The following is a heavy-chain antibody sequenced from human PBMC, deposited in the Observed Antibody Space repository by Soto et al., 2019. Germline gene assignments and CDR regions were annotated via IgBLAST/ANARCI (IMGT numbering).Heavy chain of an antibody. J-gene: IGHJ5*02. CDR2: IYYSGST. V-gene: IGHV4-39*01. CDR1: GGSISSSSYY. D-gene: IGHD2-2*01. Sequence: SETLSLTCTVSGGSISSSSYYWGWIRQPPGKGLEWIGSIYYSGSTYYNPSLKSRVTISVDTSKNQFSLKLSSVTAADTAVYYCARHGPHTILVCSTSCYERRNWFDPWGQGTLVTVSS. CDR3: ARHGPHTILVCSTSCYERRNWFDP.